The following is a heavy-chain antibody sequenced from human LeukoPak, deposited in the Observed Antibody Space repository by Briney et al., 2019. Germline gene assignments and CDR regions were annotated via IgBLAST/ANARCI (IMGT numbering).Heavy chain of an antibody. CDR1: GFIFGSYW. Sequence: PGGSLRLSCAASGFIFGSYWMSWVRQAPGKGLERVANIKQDGSENYYMDSVKGRFTISRDNAQNSLYLQMNSLRAEDTAVYYCATDILTGYFRNYYYYMDVWGKGTTVTVSS. D-gene: IGHD3-9*01. J-gene: IGHJ6*03. V-gene: IGHV3-7*01. CDR2: IKQDGSEN. CDR3: ATDILTGYFRNYYYYMDV.